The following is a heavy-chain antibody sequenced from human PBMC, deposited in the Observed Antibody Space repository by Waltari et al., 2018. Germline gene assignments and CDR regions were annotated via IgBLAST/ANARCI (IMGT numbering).Heavy chain of an antibody. Sequence: AASGFTFSSYAMSWVRRAPGKGLEWVSTVTGSGDSTYYADSVKGRFTISRDNSKNTLYLQMNNLRVEDTAVYYCAKGRGYCTGGSCYSDYWGQGTLATVSS. CDR2: VTGSGDST. CDR1: GFTFSSYA. CDR3: AKGRGYCTGGSCYSDY. D-gene: IGHD2-15*01. J-gene: IGHJ4*02. V-gene: IGHV3-23*01.